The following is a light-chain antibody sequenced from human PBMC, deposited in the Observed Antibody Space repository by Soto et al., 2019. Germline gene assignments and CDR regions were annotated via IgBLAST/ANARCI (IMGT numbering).Light chain of an antibody. CDR2: AAS. Sequence: DIQMTQSPSSLSASVGDTVTITCRASQGIIDYLAWYQQRPGKVPKLLIYAASTLQTGVPSRFSGSGAGTDFKLTISSLQPEDVGSYYCQKYDTAPQTFGQGTRVEIK. J-gene: IGKJ1*01. CDR3: QKYDTAPQT. CDR1: QGIIDY. V-gene: IGKV1-27*01.